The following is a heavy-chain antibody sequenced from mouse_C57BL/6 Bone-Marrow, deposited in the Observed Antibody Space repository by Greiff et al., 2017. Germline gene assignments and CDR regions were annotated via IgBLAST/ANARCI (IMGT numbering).Heavy chain of an antibody. CDR1: GFNIKDDY. CDR3: TTYDYDGGYAMDY. V-gene: IGHV14-4*01. D-gene: IGHD2-4*01. Sequence: VQLQQSVAELVRPGASVKLSCTASGFNIKDDYMHWVKQRPEQGLEWIGWIDPENGDPESASKFQGKATITAYTSSTTAYLQHSSLTSEDTSVYYCTTYDYDGGYAMDYWGQGTSVTVSS. CDR2: IDPENGDP. J-gene: IGHJ4*01.